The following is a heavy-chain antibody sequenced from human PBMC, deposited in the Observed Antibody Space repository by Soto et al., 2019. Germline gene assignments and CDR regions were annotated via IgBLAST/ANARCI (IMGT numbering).Heavy chain of an antibody. V-gene: IGHV3-74*01. CDR3: PRGGAMGVDY. CDR2: IYFDGITT. J-gene: IGHJ4*02. D-gene: IGHD1-26*01. CDR1: RFTVNTHW. Sequence: GESLRPACTASRFTVNTHWMHWVRQAPGTGLVWVSRIYFDGITTNYADSVKGRLTVSRDNAKNTVYLHVNTLRDEDTAVYYSPRGGAMGVDYWGQGTLVT.